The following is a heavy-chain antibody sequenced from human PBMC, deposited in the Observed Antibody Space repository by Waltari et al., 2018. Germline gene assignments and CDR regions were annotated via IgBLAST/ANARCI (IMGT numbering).Heavy chain of an antibody. CDR3: TRESDFITAFDI. D-gene: IGHD3-10*01. CDR1: GFLFSSYG. J-gene: IGHJ3*02. Sequence: QVPLVESGGGVVHPGRSLRLSCTASGFLFSSYGMHCVRQAPGKGLEWVAVISYDGSNKYYADSVKGRFTISRDNSKNTLYLQMNSLRAEDTAVYYCTRESDFITAFDIWGQGTMVTVSS. V-gene: IGHV3-30*03. CDR2: ISYDGSNK.